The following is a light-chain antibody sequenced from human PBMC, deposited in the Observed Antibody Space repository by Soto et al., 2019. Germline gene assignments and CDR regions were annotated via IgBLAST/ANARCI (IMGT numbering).Light chain of an antibody. CDR3: QQYGSSPPT. Sequence: EIVLTQSPGTLSLSPGERGTLSCMASQTVNSNYLAWYQRKPGQVPRLLIYGASNRATDIPHRFSGSGSGTVFTLTITRLEPEDFAVYYCQQYGSSPPTFGQGTKVEIK. V-gene: IGKV3-20*01. CDR2: GAS. CDR1: QTVNSNY. J-gene: IGKJ1*01.